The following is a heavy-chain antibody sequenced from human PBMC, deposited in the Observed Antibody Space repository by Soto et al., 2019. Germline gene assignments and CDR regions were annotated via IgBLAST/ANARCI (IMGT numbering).Heavy chain of an antibody. V-gene: IGHV1-18*01. J-gene: IGHJ6*02. CDR1: GYTFTTYG. CDR3: ARDGLRKTATSYNYYYGIDV. D-gene: IGHD2-21*02. Sequence: QVQLVQSGAEVKKPGASVKVSCKTSGYTFTTYGVSWVRQAPGQGLEWMGWINTYNGNTNYAQKLQGRVTMTTDTSTSTAYMELRSLRSDDTAVYYCARDGLRKTATSYNYYYGIDVWGQGTTVTVSS. CDR2: INTYNGNT.